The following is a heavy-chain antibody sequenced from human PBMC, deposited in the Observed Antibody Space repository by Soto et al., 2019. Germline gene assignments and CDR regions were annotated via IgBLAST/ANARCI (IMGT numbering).Heavy chain of an antibody. CDR1: GGSISSGDYY. V-gene: IGHV4-30-4*01. Sequence: SETLSLTGTVSGGSISSGDYYWSWIRQPPGKGLEWIGYIYYSGSTYYNPSLKSRVTISVDTSKNQFSLKLSSVTAADTAVYYCARDSSSWGWFDPWGQGTLVTVSS. J-gene: IGHJ5*02. D-gene: IGHD6-13*01. CDR3: ARDSSSWGWFDP. CDR2: IYYSGST.